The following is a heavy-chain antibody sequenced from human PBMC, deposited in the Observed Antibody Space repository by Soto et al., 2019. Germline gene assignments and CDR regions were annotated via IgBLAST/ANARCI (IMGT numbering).Heavy chain of an antibody. CDR3: AKGAYNGSYLDY. V-gene: IGHV3-30*18. J-gene: IGHJ4*02. D-gene: IGHD1-26*01. Sequence: GGSLRLSCAASGFTFSSYGMHWVRQAPGKGLEWVAIISYDGSNKYYADSVKGRFTISRDNSKNTLYLQMNSLRAEDTAVYYCAKGAYNGSYLDYWGQGTLVTVSS. CDR2: ISYDGSNK. CDR1: GFTFSSYG.